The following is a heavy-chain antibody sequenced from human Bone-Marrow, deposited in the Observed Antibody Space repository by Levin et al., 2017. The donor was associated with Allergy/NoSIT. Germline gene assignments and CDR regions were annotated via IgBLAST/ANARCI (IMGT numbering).Heavy chain of an antibody. CDR1: GFTFDDYA. CDR3: AKDKGGIDSGYEREGGAFDI. J-gene: IGHJ3*02. D-gene: IGHD5-12*01. V-gene: IGHV3-9*01. CDR2: ISWNSGSI. Sequence: PGGSLRLSCAASGFTFDDYAMHWVRQAPGKGLEWVSGISWNSGSIGYADSVKGRFTISRDNAKNSLYLQMNSLRAEDTALYYCAKDKGGIDSGYEREGGAFDIWGQGTMVTVSS.